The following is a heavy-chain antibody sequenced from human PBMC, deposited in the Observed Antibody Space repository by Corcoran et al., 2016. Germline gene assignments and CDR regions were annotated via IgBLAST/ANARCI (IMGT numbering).Heavy chain of an antibody. Sequence: EVQLVESGGGLVQPGGSLRLSCATSEFTFSAYWMSWVRQAPGKGLEWVAKINQDGSDKSYVDSVKGRFTISKDNAKNSLYLQMNSRRAGDTAVYYCVMGPKTNSGYSHYFDYWGQGTLVTVSS. D-gene: IGHD5-12*01. V-gene: IGHV3-7*01. CDR1: EFTFSAYW. J-gene: IGHJ4*02. CDR2: INQDGSDK. CDR3: VMGPKTNSGYSHYFDY.